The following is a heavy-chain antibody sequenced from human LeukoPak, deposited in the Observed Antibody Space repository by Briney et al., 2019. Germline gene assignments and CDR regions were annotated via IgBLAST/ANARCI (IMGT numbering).Heavy chain of an antibody. CDR1: GFTFSSYA. Sequence: GGSLRLSCAASGFTFSSYAMHWVRQAPGKGLEWVAVIWYDGSNKYYADSVKGRFTISRDNSKNTLYLQMNSLRAEDTAVYYCALQPYGGNWGFDYWGQGTLVTVSS. D-gene: IGHD4-23*01. CDR2: IWYDGSNK. V-gene: IGHV3-33*08. J-gene: IGHJ4*02. CDR3: ALQPYGGNWGFDY.